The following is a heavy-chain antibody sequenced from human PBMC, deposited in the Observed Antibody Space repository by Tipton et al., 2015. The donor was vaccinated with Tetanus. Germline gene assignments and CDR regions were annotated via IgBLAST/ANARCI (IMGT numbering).Heavy chain of an antibody. CDR1: GFTFDDYA. CDR3: AKDLPPTTVVTPHGYYGMDV. CDR2: ISWNSGSI. Sequence: SLRLSCAASGFTFDDYAMHWVRQAPGKGLEWVSGISWNSGSIGYADSVKGRFTISRDNAKNSLYLQMNSLRAEDTALYYCAKDLPPTTVVTPHGYYGMDVWGQGTTVTVSS. J-gene: IGHJ6*02. D-gene: IGHD4-23*01. V-gene: IGHV3-9*01.